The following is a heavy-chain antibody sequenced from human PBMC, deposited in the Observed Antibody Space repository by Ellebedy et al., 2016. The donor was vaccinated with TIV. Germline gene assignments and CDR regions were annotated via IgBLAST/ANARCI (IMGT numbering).Heavy chain of an antibody. Sequence: MPSETLSLTCTVSGVSVSGYFWSWVRQPAGKGLEWIGHIFTSGSATVHPSLKSRVTMSIDTSKNQFALEVNSVTAADTAVYFCARALRVRERLRDRYYYDMDVWGQGITVNVSS. CDR3: ARALRVRERLRDRYYYDMDV. V-gene: IGHV4-4*07. CDR1: GVSVSGYF. D-gene: IGHD3-3*01. CDR2: IFTSGSA. J-gene: IGHJ6*02.